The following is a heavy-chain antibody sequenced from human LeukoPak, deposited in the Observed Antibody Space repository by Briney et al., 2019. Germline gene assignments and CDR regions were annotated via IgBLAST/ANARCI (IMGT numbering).Heavy chain of an antibody. V-gene: IGHV1-2*02. CDR2: INPNSGDT. CDR1: GYIFTGHH. J-gene: IGHJ4*02. Sequence: ASVKVSCETSGYIFTGHHIHWLRQAPGQGLEWMGWINPNSGDTSYAPKFQGRVTLTRDTSITTASMELSGLISDDTAVYYCARDGAFDYWGQGTLVTVSS. CDR3: ARDGAFDY.